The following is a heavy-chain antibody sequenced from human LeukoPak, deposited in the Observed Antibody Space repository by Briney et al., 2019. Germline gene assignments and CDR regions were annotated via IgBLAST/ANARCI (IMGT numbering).Heavy chain of an antibody. CDR2: IYYSGST. D-gene: IGHD3-22*01. CDR3: ASTQSDYYPPRFDY. Sequence: SETLSLTCAVYGGSFSGYYWSWIRQPPGKGLEWLGYIYYSGSTNYNPSLKSRVTISVDTSKNQFSLKLSSVTAADTAVYYCASTQSDYYPPRFDYWGQGTLVTVSS. J-gene: IGHJ4*02. CDR1: GGSFSGYY. V-gene: IGHV4-59*01.